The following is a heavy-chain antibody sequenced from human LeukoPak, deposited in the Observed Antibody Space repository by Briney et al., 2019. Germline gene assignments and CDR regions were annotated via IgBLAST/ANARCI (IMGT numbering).Heavy chain of an antibody. Sequence: SETLSLTCTVSGVSVSSGSYYWRWIRQPPGKGLEWIGYIYYSGSTNYNPSLKSRVTISVDTSKNQFSLKLSSVTAADTAVYYCARDPEPDYYGSGRGFGMDVWGKGTTVTVSS. J-gene: IGHJ6*04. V-gene: IGHV4-61*01. CDR1: GVSVSSGSYY. D-gene: IGHD3-10*01. CDR2: IYYSGST. CDR3: ARDPEPDYYGSGRGFGMDV.